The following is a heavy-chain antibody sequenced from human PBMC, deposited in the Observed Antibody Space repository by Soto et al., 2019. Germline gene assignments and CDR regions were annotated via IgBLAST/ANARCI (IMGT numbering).Heavy chain of an antibody. J-gene: IGHJ5*02. CDR1: GGSISSSSYY. CDR3: ARLRGGTAGCSGGSCYFNWFDP. Sequence: SETLSLTCTVSGGSISSSSYYWGWIRQPPGKGLEWIGSIYYSGSTYYNPSLKSRVTISVDTSKNQFSLKLSSVTAADTAVYYCARLRGGTAGCSGGSCYFNWFDPWGQGALVTVSS. D-gene: IGHD2-15*01. V-gene: IGHV4-39*01. CDR2: IYYSGST.